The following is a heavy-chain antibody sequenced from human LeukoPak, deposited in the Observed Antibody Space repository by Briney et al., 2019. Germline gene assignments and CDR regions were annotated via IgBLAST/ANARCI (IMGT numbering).Heavy chain of an antibody. J-gene: IGHJ4*02. CDR1: GYTFTSYG. CDR2: ISAYNGNT. V-gene: IGHV1-18*01. Sequence: ASVKVSCKASGYTFTSYGISWVRQAPGQGLEWMGWISAYNGNTNYAQKLQGRVAMTTDTSTSTAYMELRSLRSDDTAVYYCARDAPALRYFDWLLPGFDYWGQGTLVTVSS. D-gene: IGHD3-9*01. CDR3: ARDAPALRYFDWLLPGFDY.